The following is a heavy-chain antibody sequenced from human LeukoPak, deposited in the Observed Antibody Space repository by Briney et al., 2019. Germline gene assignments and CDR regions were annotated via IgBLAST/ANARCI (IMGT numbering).Heavy chain of an antibody. J-gene: IGHJ6*03. D-gene: IGHD3-10*01. Sequence: GGSLRLSCAASGYTFSYYKVNWGRQAPGKGVEWVSYIRSGGGTKFYADSVKGRFIISRDNAKNLLYLQMNSLRAEDTAVYYCARDKEVLWFGKLGSLYIDVWGKGNTVTVSS. CDR2: IRSGGGTK. V-gene: IGHV3-48*01. CDR3: ARDKEVLWFGKLGSLYIDV. CDR1: GYTFSYYK.